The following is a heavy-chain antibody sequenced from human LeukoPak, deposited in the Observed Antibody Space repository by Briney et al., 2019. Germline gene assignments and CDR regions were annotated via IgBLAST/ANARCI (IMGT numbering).Heavy chain of an antibody. CDR3: AKAVGYAIYYGMDV. CDR1: GFTSGLTFSTYA. J-gene: IGHJ6*02. CDR2: ISYDTTNK. Sequence: GGSLRLSCTASGFTSGLTFSTYAMSWVRQAPGKGLDWVAVISYDTTNKYHTDSVKGRFTISRDNSKNTLYLQMNSLRVEDTAVYYCAKAVGYAIYYGMDVWGQGTTVTVS. V-gene: IGHV3-30*04. D-gene: IGHD5-12*01.